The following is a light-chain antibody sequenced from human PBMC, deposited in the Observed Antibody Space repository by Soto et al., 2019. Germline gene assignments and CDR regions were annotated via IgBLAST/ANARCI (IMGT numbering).Light chain of an antibody. CDR1: SSNIGAGYE. CDR2: GNS. V-gene: IGLV1-40*01. CDR3: QSYDSSLNGYV. J-gene: IGLJ1*01. Sequence: QSVLTQPPSVSGALGQRVTISCIGGSSNIGAGYEVHWYQQLPGTVPKLLIYGNSNRPSGVPDRFSGSKSGTSASLAITGLQAEDEADYYCQSYDSSLNGYVFGTGTKLTVL.